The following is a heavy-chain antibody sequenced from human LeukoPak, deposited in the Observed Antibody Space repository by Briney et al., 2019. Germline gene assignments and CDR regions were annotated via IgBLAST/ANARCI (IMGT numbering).Heavy chain of an antibody. D-gene: IGHD2-15*01. CDR1: GGTFSSYA. CDR2: IIPIFGTA. Sequence: SVKVSCKASGGTFSSYAISWERQGPGQGLEWMGGIIPIFGTANYAQKFQGRVTITADESTSTAYTELSILRSEDTAVYYCARTLAAATPGWFDPWGQGTLVTVSS. CDR3: ARTLAAATPGWFDP. V-gene: IGHV1-69*13. J-gene: IGHJ5*02.